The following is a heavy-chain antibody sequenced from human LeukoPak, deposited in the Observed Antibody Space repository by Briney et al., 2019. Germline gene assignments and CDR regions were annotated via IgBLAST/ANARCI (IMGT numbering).Heavy chain of an antibody. J-gene: IGHJ4*02. D-gene: IGHD6-19*01. CDR2: IYYSGST. V-gene: IGHV4-59*01. Sequence: WIGYIYYSGSTNYNPSLKSRVTISVDTSKNQFSLKLSSATAADTAVYYCARATVAGTKVDYWGQGTLVTVSS. CDR3: ARATVAGTKVDY.